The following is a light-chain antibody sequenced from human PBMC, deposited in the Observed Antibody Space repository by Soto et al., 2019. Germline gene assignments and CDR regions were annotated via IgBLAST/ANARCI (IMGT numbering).Light chain of an antibody. V-gene: IGKV3-15*01. J-gene: IGKJ1*01. CDR2: GAS. CDR1: QSVSSS. Sequence: EIVMTHSPVTLSVSPGARATLSCRASQSVSSSLAWYQQKPGQAPRLLIYGASTRATGIPARFSGSGSGTDFTLTISRLEPEDCAVNYCQQRSNWPPWTFGQGTKVDIK. CDR3: QQRSNWPPWT.